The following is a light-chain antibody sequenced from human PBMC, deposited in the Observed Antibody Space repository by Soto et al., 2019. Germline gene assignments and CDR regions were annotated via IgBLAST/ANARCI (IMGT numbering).Light chain of an antibody. CDR3: QQYNSYSRT. V-gene: IGKV1-5*03. J-gene: IGKJ1*01. CDR1: QSISSW. Sequence: DIPMTQSPSTLSASIGDRVTITCRASQSISSWLAWYQQKPGKAPKFLIYKASDLESGVPSRFSGSGSGTEFTLTISSLQPDDIATYYCQQYNSYSRTFGQGTKVEIK. CDR2: KAS.